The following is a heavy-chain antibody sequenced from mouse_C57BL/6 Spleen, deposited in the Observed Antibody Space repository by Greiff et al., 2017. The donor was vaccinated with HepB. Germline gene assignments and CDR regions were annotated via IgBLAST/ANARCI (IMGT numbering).Heavy chain of an antibody. CDR2: ISSGSSTI. Sequence: EVKLMESGGGLVKPGGSLKLSCAASGFTFSDYGMHWVRQAPEKGLEWVAYISSGSSTIYYADTVKGRFTISRDNAKNTLFLQMTSLRSEDTAMDYCARRGSPEYFDYGGQGTTLTVSS. CDR3: ARRGSPEYFDY. CDR1: GFTFSDYG. V-gene: IGHV5-17*01. J-gene: IGHJ2*01.